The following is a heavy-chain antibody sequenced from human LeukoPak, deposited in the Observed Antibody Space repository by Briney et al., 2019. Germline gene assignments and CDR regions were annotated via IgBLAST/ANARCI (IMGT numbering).Heavy chain of an antibody. CDR1: GFTFSSYS. V-gene: IGHV3-74*01. CDR3: ARVTLDYYDSSGYYNFDY. D-gene: IGHD3-22*01. CDR2: INSDGSST. J-gene: IGHJ4*02. Sequence: GGSLRLSCAASGFTFSSYSMNWVRQAPGKGLVWVSRINSDGSSTSYADSVKGRFTISRDNAKNTLYLQMNSLRAEDTAVYYCARVTLDYYDSSGYYNFDYWGQGTLVTVSS.